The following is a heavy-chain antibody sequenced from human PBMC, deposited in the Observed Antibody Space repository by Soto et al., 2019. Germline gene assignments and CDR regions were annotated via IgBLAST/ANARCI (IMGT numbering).Heavy chain of an antibody. CDR3: ARPDMTTVTNYYYYGMDV. J-gene: IGHJ6*02. V-gene: IGHV5-10-1*01. D-gene: IGHD4-4*01. Sequence: PGESLKISCKGSGYSFTSYWISWVRQMPGKGLERMGRIDPSDSYTNYSPSFQGHVTISADKSISTAYLQWSSLKASDTAMYYCARPDMTTVTNYYYYGMDVWGQGTTVTISS. CDR1: GYSFTSYW. CDR2: IDPSDSYT.